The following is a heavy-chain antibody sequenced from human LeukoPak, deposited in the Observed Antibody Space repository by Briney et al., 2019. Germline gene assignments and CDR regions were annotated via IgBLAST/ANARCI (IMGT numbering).Heavy chain of an antibody. CDR3: ARDSVNNNYSDAFDI. D-gene: IGHD3-10*01. CDR2: FDPEDGET. V-gene: IGHV1-24*01. J-gene: IGHJ3*02. Sequence: ASVKVSCKVSGYTLTELSMHWVRQAPGKGLEWMGGFDPEDGETIYAQKFQGRVTMTEDTSTDTAYMELRSLRSDDTAVYYCARDSVNNNYSDAFDIWGQGTMVTVSS. CDR1: GYTLTELS.